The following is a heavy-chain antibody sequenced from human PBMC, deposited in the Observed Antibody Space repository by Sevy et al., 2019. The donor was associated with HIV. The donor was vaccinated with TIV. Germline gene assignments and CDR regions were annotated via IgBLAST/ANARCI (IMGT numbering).Heavy chain of an antibody. D-gene: IGHD5-12*01. V-gene: IGHV3-15*01. CDR2: IRNDPDGGTT. CDR1: GFTFRNAW. Sequence: GGSLRLSCTASGFTFRNAWMTWVRQVPGKGLEWVGRIRNDPDGGTTDYAAPVRGRFTISRDDSKNTMYLQMNSLKSEDIAVYYCSTDIVVQSGYSYDFSTFNPDLPHNSCADVWGQGTTVTVSS. J-gene: IGHJ6*02. CDR3: STDIVVQSGYSYDFSTFNPDLPHNSCADV.